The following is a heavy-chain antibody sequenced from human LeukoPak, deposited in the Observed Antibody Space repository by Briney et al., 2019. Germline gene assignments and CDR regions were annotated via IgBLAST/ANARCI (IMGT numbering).Heavy chain of an antibody. CDR3: ARSHSSSWFSFDY. J-gene: IGHJ4*02. CDR2: INTDGSST. D-gene: IGHD6-6*01. Sequence: ETLSLTCAVYGGSFSSYWMHWVRQAPGKGLVWVSRINTDGSSTSYADSVKGRFTISRDNAKNTLYLQMNSLRAEGTAVYYCARSHSSSWFSFDYWGQGTLVTVSS. V-gene: IGHV3-74*01. CDR1: GGSFSSYW.